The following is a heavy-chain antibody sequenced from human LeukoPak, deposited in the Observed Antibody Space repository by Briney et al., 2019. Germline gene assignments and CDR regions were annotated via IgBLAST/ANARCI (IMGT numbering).Heavy chain of an antibody. CDR1: GASINSHF. V-gene: IGHV4-4*07. J-gene: IGHJ4*02. CDR3: ARALNPLPGTYYFDY. Sequence: SETLSLTCTVSGASINSHFWSWIRQPAGKGLEWIGRIYISGSTNYNSSLQSRVTMSVDTSKNQFSLKLSSVTAADTAVYYCARALNPLPGTYYFDYWGQGTLVTVSS. CDR2: IYISGST. D-gene: IGHD2-15*01.